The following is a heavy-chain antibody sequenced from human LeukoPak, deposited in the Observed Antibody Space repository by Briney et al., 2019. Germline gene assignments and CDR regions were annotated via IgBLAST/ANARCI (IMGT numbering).Heavy chain of an antibody. Sequence: GGSLRLSCAASGFTFSSYGMSWVRQAPGKGLEWVSGISGSGGSTYYADSVKGRFTISRDNFKNTLYLQMNSLRAEDTAVYYCAKGGQQWLEHYYYYYMDVWGKGTTVTVSS. CDR2: ISGSGGST. CDR3: AKGGQQWLEHYYYYYMDV. D-gene: IGHD6-19*01. V-gene: IGHV3-23*01. J-gene: IGHJ6*03. CDR1: GFTFSSYG.